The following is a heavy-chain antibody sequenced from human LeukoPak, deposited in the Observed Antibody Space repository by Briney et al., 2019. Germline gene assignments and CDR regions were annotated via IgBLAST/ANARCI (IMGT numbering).Heavy chain of an antibody. CDR2: INPSGGST. Sequence: GASVTVSYKASGYTFTNYYMHWVRQAPGQGREWMGIINPSGGSTSYAQKFQGRVTMTRDTSTSTVYMELSSLRSEDTAVYYCARNPHGSGSYRYYFDYWGQGTLVTVSS. CDR3: ARNPHGSGSYRYYFDY. CDR1: GYTFTNYY. V-gene: IGHV1-46*01. J-gene: IGHJ4*02. D-gene: IGHD3-10*01.